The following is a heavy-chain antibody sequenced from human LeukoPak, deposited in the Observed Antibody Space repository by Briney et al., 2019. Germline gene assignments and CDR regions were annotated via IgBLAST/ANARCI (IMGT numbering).Heavy chain of an antibody. V-gene: IGHV4-34*01. D-gene: IGHD3-22*01. J-gene: IGHJ4*02. Sequence: SETLSLTCAVYSGSLSGYYWSWIRQPPGKGREWIGEINHSGSTNYNPSLKSRVTISVDTSKNQFSLKLSSVTAADTAVYYCARGSVGWVGGYDSSGYYNYWGQGTLVTVSS. CDR3: ARGSVGWVGGYDSSGYYNY. CDR2: INHSGST. CDR1: SGSLSGYY.